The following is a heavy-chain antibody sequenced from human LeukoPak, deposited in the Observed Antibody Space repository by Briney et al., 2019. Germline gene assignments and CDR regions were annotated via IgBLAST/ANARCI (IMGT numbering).Heavy chain of an antibody. J-gene: IGHJ5*02. V-gene: IGHV4-4*07. Sequence: WETLSLTCTVSGGSISSYYWSWIRQPAGKGLEWIGRIYTSGSTNYNPSLKSRVTISVDTSKNQFSLKLSSVTAADTAVYYCARSPFLPRYCSGGSFYSSWFDPWGQGTLVTVSS. CDR3: ARSPFLPRYCSGGSFYSSWFDP. CDR2: IYTSGST. D-gene: IGHD2-15*01. CDR1: GGSISSYY.